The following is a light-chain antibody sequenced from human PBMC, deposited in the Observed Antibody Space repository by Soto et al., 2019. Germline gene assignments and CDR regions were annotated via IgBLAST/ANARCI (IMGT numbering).Light chain of an antibody. CDR2: GAS. V-gene: IGKV3-15*01. CDR3: QQDSSWPLT. Sequence: EIVMTQSPATLSVSPGERVTLSCRASQAIRSSLAWYQQKPDQAPRLLMYGASTRATGVPATFSGSGSGTEFSLSISRLQSEHLGVYYCQQDSSWPLTFGGGTKVEIK. J-gene: IGKJ4*01. CDR1: QAIRSS.